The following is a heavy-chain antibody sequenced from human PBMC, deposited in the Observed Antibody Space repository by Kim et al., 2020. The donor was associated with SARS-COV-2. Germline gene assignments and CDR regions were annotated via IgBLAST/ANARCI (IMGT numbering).Heavy chain of an antibody. J-gene: IGHJ4*01. CDR3: ARGHYDILTGYYVSGYYF. Sequence: SETLSLTCAVYGGSFSGYYWSWIRQPPGKGLEWIGEINHSGSTNYNPSLKSRVTISVDTSKNQFSLKLSSVTAADTAVYYCARGHYDILTGYYVSGYYF. CDR2: INHSGST. D-gene: IGHD3-9*01. V-gene: IGHV4-34*01. CDR1: GGSFSGYY.